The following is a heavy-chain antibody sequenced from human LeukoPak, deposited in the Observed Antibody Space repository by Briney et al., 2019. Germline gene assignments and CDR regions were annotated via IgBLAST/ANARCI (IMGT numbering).Heavy chain of an antibody. V-gene: IGHV1-69*13. J-gene: IGHJ6*02. CDR1: GGTFSSYA. CDR3: ARGYMAVTYYGMDV. Sequence: SVKVSCKASGGTFSSYAISWVRQAPGHGLEWMGGIIPIFGTANYAQKFQGRVTITADESTSTAYMELSSLRSEDTAVYYCARGYMAVTYYGMDVWGQGTTVTVSS. D-gene: IGHD2-21*02. CDR2: IIPIFGTA.